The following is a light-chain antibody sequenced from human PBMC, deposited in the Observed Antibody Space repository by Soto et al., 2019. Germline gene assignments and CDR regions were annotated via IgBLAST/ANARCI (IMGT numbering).Light chain of an antibody. V-gene: IGKV3-11*01. CDR3: QQRYRWPAT. CDR1: QSVTNF. CDR2: NAS. Sequence: EIVLTQSPGTLSLSPGERATLSCRASQSVTNFLAWYQQKPGQSPSLLIYNASHRATGIPARFSGSGSGTAFTLTISSLEPEDFAVYYCQQRYRWPATFGQGTKVEIK. J-gene: IGKJ1*01.